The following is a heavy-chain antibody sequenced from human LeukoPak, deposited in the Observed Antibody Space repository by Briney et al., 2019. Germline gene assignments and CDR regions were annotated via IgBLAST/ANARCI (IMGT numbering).Heavy chain of an antibody. CDR1: GFTFRSYS. D-gene: IGHD3-22*01. CDR2: ISSSSGYI. CDR3: ASGYYDSSGYYLGDYFDY. J-gene: IGHJ4*02. V-gene: IGHV3-21*01. Sequence: PGGSLRLSCAASGFTFRSYSMNWVRQAPGKGLEWVSSISSSSGYIYYADSVKGRFTISRDNAKNSLYLQMNSLRAEDTAVYYCASGYYDSSGYYLGDYFDYWGQGTLVTISS.